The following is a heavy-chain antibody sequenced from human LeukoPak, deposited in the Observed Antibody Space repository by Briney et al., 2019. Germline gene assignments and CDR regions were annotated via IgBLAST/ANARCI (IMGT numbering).Heavy chain of an antibody. Sequence: GGSLRLSCAASGFTFSNYWMHWVRQAPGKGRVWVSRISSDGSSTSYADSVKGRFTISRDNAKNTLYLQMSSLRAEDTAVYYCARISYDSSSYYDYWGQGSLVTVSS. J-gene: IGHJ4*02. V-gene: IGHV3-74*01. CDR2: ISSDGSST. CDR1: GFTFSNYW. D-gene: IGHD3-22*01. CDR3: ARISYDSSSYYDY.